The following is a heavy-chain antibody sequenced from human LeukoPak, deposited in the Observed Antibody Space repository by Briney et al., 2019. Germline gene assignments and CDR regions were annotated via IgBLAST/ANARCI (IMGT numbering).Heavy chain of an antibody. CDR2: INSDGSRT. J-gene: IGHJ4*02. D-gene: IGHD4-17*01. Sequence: GGSLRVSCAASGFSFSSRWMHWVRQAPGKGLVWVSQINSDGSRTIYADSVEGRFTISRDNAESTVYLQMSSLRVEDTAVYYCATIGATTGTYWGQGTLVTVSS. V-gene: IGHV3-74*01. CDR1: GFSFSSRW. CDR3: ATIGATTGTY.